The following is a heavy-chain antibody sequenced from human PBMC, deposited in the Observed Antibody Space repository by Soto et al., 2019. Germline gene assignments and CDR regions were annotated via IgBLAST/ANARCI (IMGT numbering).Heavy chain of an antibody. CDR3: ARSVEGHFDY. V-gene: IGHV3-48*02. J-gene: IGHJ4*02. CDR1: GFSFSIYS. Sequence: EVQLVESGGGLVQPGGSLRLSCAASGFSFSIYSMNWVRQAPGKGLEWSAYITSDTNTIKYADSVKGRFTISRDNAKNSLYLQMNSLRDEDTAVYYCARSVEGHFDYWGKGTVVTVSS. CDR2: ITSDTNTI.